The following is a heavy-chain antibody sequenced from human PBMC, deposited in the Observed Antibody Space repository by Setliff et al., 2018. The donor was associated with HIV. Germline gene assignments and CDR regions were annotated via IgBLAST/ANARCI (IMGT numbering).Heavy chain of an antibody. Sequence: SETLSLTCAVYGGSFSGYYWSWIRQSPEKGLEWIGEIHHSRRTNYSPSLKSRVAISLDSSKNQFSLNLTSVTAADTAVYYCARTPYGEQSHFHYWGQGTLVTVSS. CDR3: ARTPYGEQSHFHY. J-gene: IGHJ4*02. CDR2: IHHSRRT. CDR1: GGSFSGYY. D-gene: IGHD4-17*01. V-gene: IGHV4-34*01.